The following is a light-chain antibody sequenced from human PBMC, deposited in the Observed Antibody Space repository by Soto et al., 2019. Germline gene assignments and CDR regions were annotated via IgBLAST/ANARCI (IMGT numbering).Light chain of an antibody. J-gene: IGKJ2*01. CDR3: QQYNTWPYP. Sequence: EIVMTQSPATLSVSPGERATLACRASQSVSSDLAWYQQKPGQAPRLLVYGASTRATGIPARFSGSGSVTEFTLTISSLPSEDFAVYYCQQYNTWPYPFGQATKMEIK. CDR2: GAS. CDR1: QSVSSD. V-gene: IGKV3-15*01.